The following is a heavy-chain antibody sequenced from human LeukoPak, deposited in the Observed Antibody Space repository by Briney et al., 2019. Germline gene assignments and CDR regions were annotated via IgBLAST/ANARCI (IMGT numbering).Heavy chain of an antibody. CDR2: ISGSGGST. D-gene: IGHD6-13*01. CDR1: GFTFSSYA. V-gene: IGHV3-23*01. Sequence: GGSLRLSCAASGFTFSSYAMSWVRQAPGKGLEWASAISGSGGSTYYADSVKGRFTISRDNSKNTLYLQMNSLRAEDTAVYYCASVAAAGTFYFDYWGQGTLVTVSS. J-gene: IGHJ4*02. CDR3: ASVAAAGTFYFDY.